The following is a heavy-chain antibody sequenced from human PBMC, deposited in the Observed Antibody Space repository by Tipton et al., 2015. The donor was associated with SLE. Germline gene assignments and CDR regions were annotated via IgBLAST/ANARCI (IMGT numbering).Heavy chain of an antibody. CDR3: ARLGYYDSSAGC. D-gene: IGHD3-22*01. CDR1: GGSISSSSYY. CDR2: IYYSGST. J-gene: IGHJ4*02. V-gene: IGHV4-39*01. Sequence: LRLSCTVSGGSISSSSYYWGWIRQPPGKGLEWIGSIYYSGSTYYNPSLKSRVTMSVDTSKNQFSRNLSSVTAADTAVYYCARLGYYDSSAGCWGQGTLVTVSS.